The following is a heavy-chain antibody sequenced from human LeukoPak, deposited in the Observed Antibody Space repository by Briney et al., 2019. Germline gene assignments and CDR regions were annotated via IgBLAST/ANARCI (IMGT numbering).Heavy chain of an antibody. D-gene: IGHD3-3*01. CDR3: ARERVGYFLEWLFDY. J-gene: IGHJ4*02. CDR1: GGSISSGGYY. Sequence: PSETLSLTCTVSGGSISSGGYYWSWIRQHPGKGLEWIGYIYYSGSTYYNPSLKSRVTISVDTSKNQFSLKLSSVTAADTAVYYCARERVGYFLEWLFDYWGQGTLVTVSS. CDR2: IYYSGST. V-gene: IGHV4-31*03.